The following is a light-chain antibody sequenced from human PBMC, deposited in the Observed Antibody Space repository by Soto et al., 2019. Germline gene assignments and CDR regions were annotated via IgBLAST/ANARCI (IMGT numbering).Light chain of an antibody. J-gene: IGKJ3*01. CDR1: QSVSSSY. V-gene: IGKV3-20*01. CDR3: QPYGRSFT. CDR2: GAS. Sequence: EIVLTQSPGTLSLSPGERATLSCRASQSVSSSYLAWYQQKPGQAPRLLIYGASSRATGIPDRFSGSGSGTDFTLTISRLEPEDFAVYYCQPYGRSFTFGPGTKVDIK.